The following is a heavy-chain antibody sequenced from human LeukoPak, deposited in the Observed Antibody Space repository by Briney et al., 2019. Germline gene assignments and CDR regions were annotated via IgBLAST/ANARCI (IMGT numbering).Heavy chain of an antibody. CDR3: ARGQGSSGWELSYYFDY. CDR1: TFAFSSYV. D-gene: IGHD6-19*01. CDR2: ITGSGAGT. Sequence: GGSLRLSCAASTFAFSSYVMTWVRQAPGKGLEWVSSITGSGAGTSYADSVKGRFTVSRDNSKNSLFLEMHSLRAEDTAVYYCARGQGSSGWELSYYFDYWGQGTLVTVSS. J-gene: IGHJ4*02. V-gene: IGHV3-23*01.